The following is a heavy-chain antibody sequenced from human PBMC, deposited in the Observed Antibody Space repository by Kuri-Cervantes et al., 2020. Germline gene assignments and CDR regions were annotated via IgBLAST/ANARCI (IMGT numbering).Heavy chain of an antibody. J-gene: IGHJ3*02. CDR3: AKEGTYSGYGNKGAFDI. V-gene: IGHV4-31*02. Sequence: LRLSCTVSGGSISSGDYYWSWIRQPPGKGLEWIGYIYYSGSTYYNPSLKSRVTISVDTSKNQFSLKLSSVTAADTAVYYCAKEGTYSGYGNKGAFDIWGQGTMVTVSS. D-gene: IGHD5-12*01. CDR2: IYYSGST. CDR1: GGSISSGDYY.